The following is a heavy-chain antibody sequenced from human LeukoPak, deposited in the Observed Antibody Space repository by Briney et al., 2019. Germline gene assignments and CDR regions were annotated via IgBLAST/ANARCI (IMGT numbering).Heavy chain of an antibody. Sequence: PGGSLRLSCAASGFTFSNYGMHWVRQAPGKGLEWVAVISYDGSNKYYADSVKGRFTISRDNSKNTLYLQMNSLRAEDTAVYYCARDAAAEAGAFDIWGQGTMVTVSS. D-gene: IGHD6-13*01. CDR3: ARDAAAEAGAFDI. CDR2: ISYDGSNK. J-gene: IGHJ3*02. V-gene: IGHV3-30*19. CDR1: GFTFSNYG.